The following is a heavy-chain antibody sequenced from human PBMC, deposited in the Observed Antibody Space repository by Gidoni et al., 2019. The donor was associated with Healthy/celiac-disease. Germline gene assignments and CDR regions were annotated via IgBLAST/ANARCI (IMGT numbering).Heavy chain of an antibody. V-gene: IGHV3-15*01. Sequence: EVQLVESGGGLVKPGGSLRLSCAASGFTVGNAWMSWVRQAPGKGLEWVGRIKSKTDGGTTDYAAPVKGRFTISRDASPHTLYLQMNSLKTEDTAVYYCTALAVAGTDYFDYWGQGTLVTVSS. CDR3: TALAVAGTDYFDY. CDR1: GFTVGNAW. J-gene: IGHJ4*02. CDR2: IKSKTDGGTT. D-gene: IGHD6-19*01.